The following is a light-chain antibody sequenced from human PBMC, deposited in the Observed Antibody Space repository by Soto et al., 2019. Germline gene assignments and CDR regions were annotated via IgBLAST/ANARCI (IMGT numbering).Light chain of an antibody. V-gene: IGLV2-14*01. J-gene: IGLJ1*01. CDR3: SSYTNTSTHYV. CDR2: EVS. Sequence: QSVRTQPASVSGSPGQSITISCTGTSSDVGGYNFVSWYQQHTGRAPKIMIYEVSNRPSGVSNRFPGSKSGNTASLTISGLQAEDEADYYCSSYTNTSTHYVFGPGTKVTVL. CDR1: SSDVGGYNF.